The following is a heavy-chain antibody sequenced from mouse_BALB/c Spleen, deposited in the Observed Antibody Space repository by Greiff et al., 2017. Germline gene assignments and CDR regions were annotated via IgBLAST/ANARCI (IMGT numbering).Heavy chain of an antibody. CDR1: GYTFTDHI. D-gene: IGHD1-2*01. CDR3: GRESTTATGAMDY. CDR2: IYPVSGET. J-gene: IGHJ4*01. V-gene: IGHV1-11*01. Sequence: QVQLKESGAELASPGASVTLSCKASGYTFTDHIMNWVKKRPGQGLEWIGRIYPVSGETNYNQKFMGKATFSVDRSSSTVYMVLNSLTSEDPAVYYCGRESTTATGAMDYWGQGTSVTVSS.